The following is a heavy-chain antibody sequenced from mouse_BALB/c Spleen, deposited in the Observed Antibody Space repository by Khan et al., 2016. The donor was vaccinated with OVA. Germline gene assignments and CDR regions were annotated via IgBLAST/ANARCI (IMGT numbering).Heavy chain of an antibody. Sequence: EVQLQESGPELVKPGASVKISCKASGYSFTGYFMNWVMQSHGKSLEWIGHINPHIGETFYNQKFKGKATLTVDESSSTAHMELRSLASKDSAVYYCARIYRSDFDYWGQGTTLTVSS. CDR2: INPHIGET. CDR3: ARIYRSDFDY. V-gene: IGHV1-20*02. J-gene: IGHJ2*01. D-gene: IGHD1-1*01. CDR1: GYSFTGYF.